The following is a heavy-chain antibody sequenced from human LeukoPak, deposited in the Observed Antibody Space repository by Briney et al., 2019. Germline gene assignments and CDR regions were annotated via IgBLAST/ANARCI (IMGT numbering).Heavy chain of an antibody. J-gene: IGHJ4*02. Sequence: GGSLRLSCAASGFTFSSYWMSWVRQAPGKGLEWVSYISSSSSTIYYADSVKGRFTISRDNAKNSLYLQMNSLRAEDTAVHYCARGVDIVLMVYAVHFDYWGQGTLVTVSS. CDR3: ARGVDIVLMVYAVHFDY. CDR1: GFTFSSYW. CDR2: ISSSSSTI. V-gene: IGHV3-48*04. D-gene: IGHD2-8*01.